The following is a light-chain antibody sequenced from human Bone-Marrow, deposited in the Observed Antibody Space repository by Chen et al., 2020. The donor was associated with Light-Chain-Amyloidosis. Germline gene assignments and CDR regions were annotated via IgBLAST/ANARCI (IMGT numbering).Light chain of an antibody. CDR3: VIWHDNTVV. J-gene: IGLJ3*02. CDR2: YKSDSDT. Sequence: QAVLTQPPSLSTSHGASASLTSTLRTGTIVTSYTIFWYQQKPGSPPQFLLRYKSDSDTEVGSGFPSRCSSSKKATPNAGIFLISGLQSKDEDDYCCVIWHDNTVVIGGGTKLTIL. CDR1: TGTIVTSYT. V-gene: IGLV5-45*01.